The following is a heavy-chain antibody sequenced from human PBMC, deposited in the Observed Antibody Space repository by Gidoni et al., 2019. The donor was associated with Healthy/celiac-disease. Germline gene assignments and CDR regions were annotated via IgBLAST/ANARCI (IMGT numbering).Heavy chain of an antibody. Sequence: QVQLVQSGAEVKKPGASVKVHCKASGYTFTGYYMHWVRQAPGQGLEWMGWINPNSGGTNYAQKFQGRVTMTRDTSISTAYMELSRLRSDDTAVYYCARLFIVVPASSAFDIWGQGTMVTVSS. D-gene: IGHD2-2*01. V-gene: IGHV1-2*02. CDR3: ARLFIVVPASSAFDI. CDR2: INPNSGGT. J-gene: IGHJ3*02. CDR1: GYTFTGYY.